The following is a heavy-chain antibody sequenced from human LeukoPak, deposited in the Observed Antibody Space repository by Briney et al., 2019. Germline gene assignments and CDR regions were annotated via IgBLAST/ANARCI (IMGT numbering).Heavy chain of an antibody. CDR3: AKDLGSSGWYIDY. Sequence: SETLSLTCTVSGGSIGGYYWSWIRQPPGKGPEWIGFIYYSGDTNYNPSLKSRVTISVDTSRNQFSLNLSSVTAADTAVYYCAKDLGSSGWYIDYWGQGTLVTVSS. CDR1: GGSIGGYY. CDR2: IYYSGDT. J-gene: IGHJ4*02. V-gene: IGHV4-59*01. D-gene: IGHD6-19*01.